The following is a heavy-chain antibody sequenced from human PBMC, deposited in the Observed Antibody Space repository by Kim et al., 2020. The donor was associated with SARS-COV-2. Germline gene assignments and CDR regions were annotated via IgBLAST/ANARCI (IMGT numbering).Heavy chain of an antibody. CDR1: GFTFSSYS. D-gene: IGHD2-2*01. V-gene: IGHV3-21*01. CDR2: ISSGANYI. CDR3: AREGYVVPGDDDDYNDGMDV. Sequence: GGSLRLSCAASGFTFSSYSMNWVRQAPGKGLEWVSSISSGANYIHYADSVKDRFTISRDNAKNSLYLQMNSLRAEDTAVYYCAREGYVVPGDDDDYNDGMDVWGQGTTVTVS. J-gene: IGHJ6*02.